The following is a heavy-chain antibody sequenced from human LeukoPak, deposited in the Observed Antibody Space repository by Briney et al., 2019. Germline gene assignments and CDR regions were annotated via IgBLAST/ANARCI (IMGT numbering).Heavy chain of an antibody. CDR3: ARDQAVAGNNWFDP. D-gene: IGHD6-19*01. Sequence: GPSVKVSCKASGSTFTSYGISWIRQAPGQGLERIRWNSAYNGNTNYAQKLQGRVTMTTDTSTSTAYMELRSLRSDDTAVYYCARDQAVAGNNWFDPWGQGTLVTVSS. J-gene: IGHJ5*02. CDR2: NSAYNGNT. CDR1: GSTFTSYG. V-gene: IGHV1-18*01.